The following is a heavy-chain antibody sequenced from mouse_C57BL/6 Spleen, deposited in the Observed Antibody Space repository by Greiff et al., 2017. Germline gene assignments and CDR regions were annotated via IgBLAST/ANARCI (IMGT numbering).Heavy chain of an antibody. CDR1: GYAFTNYL. CDR3: ARSRSTMITPYAMDY. J-gene: IGHJ4*01. CDR2: INPGSGGT. D-gene: IGHD2-4*01. V-gene: IGHV1-54*01. Sequence: VQLQQSGAELVRPGTSVKVSCKASGYAFTNYLIEWVKQRPGQGLEWIGVINPGSGGTNYNEKFKGKATLTADKSSSTAYMQLSSLTSEDSAVYFCARSRSTMITPYAMDYWGQGTSVTVSS.